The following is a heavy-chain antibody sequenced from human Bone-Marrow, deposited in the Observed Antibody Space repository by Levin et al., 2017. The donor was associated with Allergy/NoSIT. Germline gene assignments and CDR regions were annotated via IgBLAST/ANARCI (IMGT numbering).Heavy chain of an antibody. CDR3: ARGHGTRVVAATGLDY. CDR1: GYTFTSYD. V-gene: IGHV1-8*01. CDR2: MNPNSGNT. J-gene: IGHJ4*02. Sequence: GESLKISCKASGYTFTSYDINWVRQATGQGLEWMGWMNPNSGNTGYAQKFQGRVTMTRNTSISTAYMELSSLRSEDTAVYYCARGHGTRVVAATGLDYWGQGTLVTVSS. D-gene: IGHD2-15*01.